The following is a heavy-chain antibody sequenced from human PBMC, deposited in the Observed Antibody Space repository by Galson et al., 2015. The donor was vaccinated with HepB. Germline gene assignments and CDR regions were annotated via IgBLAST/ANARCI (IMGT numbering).Heavy chain of an antibody. J-gene: IGHJ4*02. Sequence: SLRLSCAASGFTFNSYGIHWVRQAPGKGLEWVAVIWYDGSNEYYADSVKGRFTISRDNSKSTLYLLMNSLRAEDTAVYYCARSPVFYGDYSWYFDYWGQGTLVTVSS. CDR2: IWYDGSNE. CDR1: GFTFNSYG. CDR3: ARSPVFYGDYSWYFDY. D-gene: IGHD4-17*01. V-gene: IGHV3-33*01.